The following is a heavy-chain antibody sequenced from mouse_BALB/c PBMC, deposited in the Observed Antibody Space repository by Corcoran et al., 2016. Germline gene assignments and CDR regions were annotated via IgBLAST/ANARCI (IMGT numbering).Heavy chain of an antibody. V-gene: IGHV14-1*02. CDR3: ARYYRYAEAMDY. CDR1: GFNINDYY. J-gene: IGHJ4*01. Sequence: EVQLQQSGAELVRPGALVKLSCKASGFNINDYYMHWVKQRPEQGLEWIGWIDPENGNTIYDPKFQGKASITADTSSNTAYLQLSSLTSEDTAVYYGARYYRYAEAMDYWGQGTSVTVS. D-gene: IGHD2-14*01. CDR2: IDPENGNT.